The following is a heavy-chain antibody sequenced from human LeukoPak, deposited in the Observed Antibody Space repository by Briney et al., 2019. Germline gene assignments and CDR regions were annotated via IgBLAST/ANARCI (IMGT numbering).Heavy chain of an antibody. D-gene: IGHD3-10*01. J-gene: IGHJ4*02. V-gene: IGHV3-23*01. CDR1: GFTFSNYA. Sequence: LSGGSLRLSCGASGFTFSNYAMAWVRQAPGKGLECVSGISGSGVSGSGVSTNYADSVKGRFTISRDNSKNTLYLQMNSLRAEDTAVYYCAKDVYSSGNYRFDYWGQGTLVTVSS. CDR3: AKDVYSSGNYRFDY. CDR2: ISGSGVSGSGVST.